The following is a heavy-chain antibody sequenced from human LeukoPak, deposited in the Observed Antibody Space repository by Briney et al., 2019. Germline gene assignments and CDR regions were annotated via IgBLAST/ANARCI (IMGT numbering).Heavy chain of an antibody. D-gene: IGHD1-26*01. Sequence: GGSLRLSCAASGFTFSSYSMSGVRPAPGEGLEWVSPISSSSSYIYYADSVKGRFTISRDNSKNTLYLQMNSLRGEDTAVYYCARILDRAWGELGYWGQGTLVTVSS. V-gene: IGHV3-21*01. CDR3: ARILDRAWGELGY. CDR1: GFTFSSYS. CDR2: ISSSSSYI. J-gene: IGHJ4*02.